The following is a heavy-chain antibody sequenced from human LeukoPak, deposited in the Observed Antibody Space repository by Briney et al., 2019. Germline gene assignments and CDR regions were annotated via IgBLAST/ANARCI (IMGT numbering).Heavy chain of an antibody. V-gene: IGHV7-4-1*02. J-gene: IGHJ6*03. CDR2: INTNTGNP. CDR1: GYTFTSYA. Sequence: ASVKVSCKASGYTFTSYAMNWVRQAPGQGLEWMGWINTNTGNPTYAQGFTGRFVFSLDTSVSTAYLQISSLKAEDTAVYYCARDFGDIVVVPAASDYYYYYYMDVWGKGTTVTVSS. CDR3: ARDFGDIVVVPAASDYYYYYYMDV. D-gene: IGHD2-2*01.